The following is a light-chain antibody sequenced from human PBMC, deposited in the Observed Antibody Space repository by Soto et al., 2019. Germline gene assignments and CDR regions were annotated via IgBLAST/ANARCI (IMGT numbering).Light chain of an antibody. CDR1: QGIRND. CDR2: AAS. Sequence: AIQMTQSPSSLSASVGDRGTITCRASQGIRNDLDWFQQKPGKAPKLLIYAASTLQSGVPSRFSGSGSGTDFTLTISSLQPEDFATYYCEQVASFPITFGQGTRLEIK. V-gene: IGKV1-6*01. CDR3: EQVASFPIT. J-gene: IGKJ5*01.